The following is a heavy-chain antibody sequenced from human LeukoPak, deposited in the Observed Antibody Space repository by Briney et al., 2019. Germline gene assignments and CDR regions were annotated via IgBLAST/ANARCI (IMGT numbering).Heavy chain of an antibody. D-gene: IGHD2/OR15-2a*01. CDR3: AVIDDAMDV. V-gene: IGHV3-23*01. CDR2: ISGSGIST. CDR1: GLTFSSYV. Sequence: GGSLRLSCAASGLTFSSYVMNWVRQAPGKGLEWVSAISGSGISTYYADSVKGRFAISRDNSKNTLSLQMNSLRGEDTAIYYCAVIDDAMDVWGQGTTATVSS. J-gene: IGHJ6*02.